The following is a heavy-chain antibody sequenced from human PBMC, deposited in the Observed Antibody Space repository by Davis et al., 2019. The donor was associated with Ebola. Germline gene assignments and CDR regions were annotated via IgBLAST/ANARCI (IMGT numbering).Heavy chain of an antibody. Sequence: GESLKISCAASGFTFSSYNMNWVRQAPGQGLEWVSYISSSSSIIYYAVSVKGRITISRDNAKNSLHLQMKSLRAEDTAVYYCARDMGVTGDSRDAFDIWGQGTMVTVSS. D-gene: IGHD7-27*01. CDR3: ARDMGVTGDSRDAFDI. CDR2: ISSSSSII. CDR1: GFTFSSYN. J-gene: IGHJ3*02. V-gene: IGHV3-48*04.